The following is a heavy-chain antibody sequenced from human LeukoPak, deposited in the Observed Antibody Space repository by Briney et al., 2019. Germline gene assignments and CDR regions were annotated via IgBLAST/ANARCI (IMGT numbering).Heavy chain of an antibody. CDR2: IHDGGST. Sequence: PSETLSLTCAVSGASSSSNNWWSWVRQPPGKGLEWIGEIHDGGSTNFNPSLESRVTVSVDKSKNQFSLRLSSVTAADTAVYFCARGPYSYDSSGAFDIWGQGTMVTVSS. CDR1: GASSSSNNW. CDR3: ARGPYSYDSSGAFDI. D-gene: IGHD3-22*01. J-gene: IGHJ3*02. V-gene: IGHV4-4*02.